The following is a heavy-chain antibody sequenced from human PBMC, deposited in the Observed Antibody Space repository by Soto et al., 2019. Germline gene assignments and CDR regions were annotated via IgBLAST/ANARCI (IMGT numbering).Heavy chain of an antibody. Sequence: GGSLRLACAASGFTFSSYAMSWVRQAPGKGLEWVSAISGSGGSTCYADSVKGRFTISRDNSKNTLYLQMNSLRAEDTAVYYCAKGSGWYYFDYWGQGTLVTVSS. CDR2: ISGSGGST. D-gene: IGHD6-19*01. CDR3: AKGSGWYYFDY. J-gene: IGHJ4*02. CDR1: GFTFSSYA. V-gene: IGHV3-23*01.